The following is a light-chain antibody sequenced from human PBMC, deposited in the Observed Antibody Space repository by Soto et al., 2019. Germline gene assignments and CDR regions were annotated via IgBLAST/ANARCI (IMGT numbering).Light chain of an antibody. CDR2: AAY. CDR1: QYINNY. J-gene: IGKJ4*01. CDR3: QQTYNTPLT. Sequence: DIQMTQSPSSLSTSVGDRVTITCRASQYINNYLNWYQQKPGKAPKLLIFAAYNLQSGVPSRFSGSGSGTDFTLTISSLQPEDFATYYCQQTYNTPLTFGGGTKVEIK. V-gene: IGKV1-39*01.